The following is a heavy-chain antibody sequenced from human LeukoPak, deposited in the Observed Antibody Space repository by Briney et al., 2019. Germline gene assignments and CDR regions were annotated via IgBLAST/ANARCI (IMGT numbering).Heavy chain of an antibody. V-gene: IGHV3-30*14. CDR2: ISYDGSNK. CDR3: ARLRLGGSMDV. CDR1: GFTFGSYA. J-gene: IGHJ6*02. D-gene: IGHD2-15*01. Sequence: GGSLRLSCAASGFTFGSYAMHWVRQAPGKGLEWVAVISYDGSNKYYADSVKGRFTISRDNSKNTLYLQMNSLRAEDTAVYYCARLRLGGSMDVWGQGTTVTVSS.